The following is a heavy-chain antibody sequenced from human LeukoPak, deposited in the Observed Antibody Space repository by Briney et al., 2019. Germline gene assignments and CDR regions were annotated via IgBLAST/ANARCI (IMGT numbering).Heavy chain of an antibody. V-gene: IGHV3-66*02. CDR1: GLFFSDSY. CDR3: AKLWGWRTHIDS. J-gene: IGHJ4*02. D-gene: IGHD3-3*01. CDR2: IYAGGST. Sequence: GGSLRLSCTASGLFFSDSYMTWVRQAPGKGLEGVSIIYAGGSTYYTDSVKGRFTISTDNSNNTVYLQMNSLKIEDTAVYYCAKLWGWRTHIDSWGQGTVVTVSS.